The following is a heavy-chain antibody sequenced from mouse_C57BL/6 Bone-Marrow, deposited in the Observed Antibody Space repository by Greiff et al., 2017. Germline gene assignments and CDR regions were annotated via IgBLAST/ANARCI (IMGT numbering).Heavy chain of an antibody. D-gene: IGHD2-5*01. CDR3: ARGTYYSNYGAY. J-gene: IGHJ3*01. CDR1: GYTFTSYW. V-gene: IGHV1-64*01. Sequence: QVQLQQSGAELVKPGASVKLSCKASGYTFTSYWMHWVKQRPGPGLEWIGMIHPNSGSTNYNEKFKSKATLTVDKSSSTAYMQLSSLTSEDSAVYYCARGTYYSNYGAYWGQGTLVTVSA. CDR2: IHPNSGST.